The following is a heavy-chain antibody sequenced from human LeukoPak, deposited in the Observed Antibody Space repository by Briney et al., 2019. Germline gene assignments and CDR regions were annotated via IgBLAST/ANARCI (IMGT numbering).Heavy chain of an antibody. V-gene: IGHV1-18*01. CDR2: ISAYNGNT. Sequence: ASVKVSCKTSGYTFTAYGISWVRQAPGQGLEWMGWISAYNGNTNYAQKLQGRVTMTTDTSTSTAYMELRSLRSDDTAVYYCARGGSSSWYTRRYVFGYWGQGTLVTVSS. CDR1: GYTFTAYG. CDR3: ARGGSSSWYTRRYVFGY. J-gene: IGHJ4*02. D-gene: IGHD6-13*01.